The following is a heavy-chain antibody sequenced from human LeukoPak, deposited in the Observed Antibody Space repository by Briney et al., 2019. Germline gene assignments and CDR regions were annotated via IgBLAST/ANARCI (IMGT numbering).Heavy chain of an antibody. J-gene: IGHJ4*02. CDR1: GFTFSSYA. CDR2: TSGRGVST. V-gene: IGHV3-23*01. CDR3: AKPPPYSSGWYYFDY. Sequence: GGSLRLSCAASGFTFSSYAMSWVRRAPGKGLEWVSATSGRGVSTYYADSVKGRFTISRDNSKNTLYLQMNSLRAEDTAVYYCAKPPPYSSGWYYFDYWGQGTLVTVSS. D-gene: IGHD6-19*01.